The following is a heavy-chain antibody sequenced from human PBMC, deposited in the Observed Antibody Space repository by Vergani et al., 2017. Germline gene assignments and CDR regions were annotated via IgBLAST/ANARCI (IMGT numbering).Heavy chain of an antibody. Sequence: EVQLLESGGGLVQPGGSLRLSCAASGFTFSSYAMSWVRQAPGKGLEWVSAISGSGGSTYYADSVKGRFTISRDNSKNTLYLQMNSLRAEDTAVYYCASESLTPPYYYYYGMDVWGQGTTVTVSS. V-gene: IGHV3-23*01. CDR3: ASESLTPPYYYYYGMDV. J-gene: IGHJ6*02. CDR2: ISGSGGST. CDR1: GFTFSSYA. D-gene: IGHD4/OR15-4a*01.